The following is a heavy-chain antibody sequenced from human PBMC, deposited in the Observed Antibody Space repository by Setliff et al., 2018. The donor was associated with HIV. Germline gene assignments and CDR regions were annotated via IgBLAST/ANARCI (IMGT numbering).Heavy chain of an antibody. CDR3: ARVKRGTPPSY. CDR1: GDTFRSYA. CDR2: IIPILATS. V-gene: IGHV1-69*06. J-gene: IGHJ1*01. Sequence: SVKVSCKASGDTFRSYAISWVRQAPGQGLEWMGRIIPILATSNYTQKFQGRVTITADKSTRTAYMELTSLRREDTAVYFCARVKRGTPPSYWGQGALVTVSS.